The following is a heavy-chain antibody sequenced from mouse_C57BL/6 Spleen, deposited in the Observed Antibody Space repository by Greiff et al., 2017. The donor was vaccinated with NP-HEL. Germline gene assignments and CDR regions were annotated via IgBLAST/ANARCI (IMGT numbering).Heavy chain of an antibody. J-gene: IGHJ4*01. V-gene: IGHV3-1*01. CDR1: GYSITSGYD. CDR2: ISYSGST. CDR3: AREGDYYAMDY. Sequence: EVKLMESGPGMVKPSQSLSLTCTVTGYSITSGYDWHWIRHFPGNKLEWMGYISYSGSTNYNPSLKSRISITHDTSKNHFFLKLNSVTTEDTATYYCAREGDYYAMDYWGQGTSVTVSS.